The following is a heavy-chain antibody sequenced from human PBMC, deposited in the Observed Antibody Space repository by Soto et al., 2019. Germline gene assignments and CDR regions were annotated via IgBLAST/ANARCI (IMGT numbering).Heavy chain of an antibody. Sequence: PSETLSLTCTVSGGSISSYYWSWIRQPAGKGLEWIGRIYTSGSTNYNPSLKGRVTMSVDTSKNQFSLKLSSVTAADTAVYYCARDGCSSTSCSTHYYYYGMDVWGQGTTVTVSS. V-gene: IGHV4-4*07. D-gene: IGHD2-2*01. CDR1: GGSISSYY. CDR3: ARDGCSSTSCSTHYYYYGMDV. CDR2: IYTSGST. J-gene: IGHJ6*02.